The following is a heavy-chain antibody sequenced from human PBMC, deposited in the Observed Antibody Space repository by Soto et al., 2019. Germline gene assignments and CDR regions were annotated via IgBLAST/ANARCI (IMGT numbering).Heavy chain of an antibody. D-gene: IGHD6-19*01. Sequence: SVKVSCKASGGAFSSYTISWVRQAPGQGLEWMGRIIPILGIANYAQKFQGRVTITADKSTSTAYMELSSLRSEDTAVYYCARDSGSGNNWFDPWGQGTLVTVSS. J-gene: IGHJ5*02. CDR3: ARDSGSGNNWFDP. CDR1: GGAFSSYT. CDR2: IIPILGIA. V-gene: IGHV1-69*04.